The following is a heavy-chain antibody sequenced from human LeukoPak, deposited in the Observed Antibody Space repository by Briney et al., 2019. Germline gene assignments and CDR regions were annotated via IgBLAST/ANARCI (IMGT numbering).Heavy chain of an antibody. CDR1: GGSISSYY. V-gene: IGHV4-59*01. J-gene: IGHJ3*02. CDR3: ARDVWPHAFDI. D-gene: IGHD2-8*01. CDR2: IYYSGST. Sequence: PSETLSLTCTVSGGSISSYYWSWIRQPPGKGLEWIWYIYYSGSTNYNPSLKSRVTISVDTSKNQFSLKLSSVTAADTAVYYCARDVWPHAFDIWGQGTMVTVSS.